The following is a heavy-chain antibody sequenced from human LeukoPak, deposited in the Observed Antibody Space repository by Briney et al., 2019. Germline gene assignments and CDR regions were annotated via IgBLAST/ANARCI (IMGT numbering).Heavy chain of an antibody. Sequence: SETLSLTCAVSGGPFSGYFWSWIRQSSGKGLEWIGEIHNSGTTNYNPPLNSRVTISEDTSKNQFYLNLSSVTAADTAVYYCARRYYYNLGSFPFDFWGQGTLVTVSS. CDR3: ARRYYYNLGSFPFDF. J-gene: IGHJ4*02. D-gene: IGHD3-10*01. V-gene: IGHV4-34*01. CDR2: IHNSGTT. CDR1: GGPFSGYF.